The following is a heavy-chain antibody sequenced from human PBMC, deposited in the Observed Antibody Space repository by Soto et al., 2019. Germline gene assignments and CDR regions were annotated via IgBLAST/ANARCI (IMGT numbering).Heavy chain of an antibody. CDR3: ARDPNRYNWNSDYYYGRDV. CDR1: GFTFSDYY. V-gene: IGHV3-11*01. D-gene: IGHD1-7*01. CDR2: ISSSGSTI. J-gene: IGHJ6*02. Sequence: GGSLRLSCAASGFTFSDYYMSWIRQAPGKGLEWVSYISSSGSTIYYADSVKGRFTISRDNAKNSLYLQMNSPRAEDTAVYYCARDPNRYNWNSDYYYGRDVWGQGTTVTVSS.